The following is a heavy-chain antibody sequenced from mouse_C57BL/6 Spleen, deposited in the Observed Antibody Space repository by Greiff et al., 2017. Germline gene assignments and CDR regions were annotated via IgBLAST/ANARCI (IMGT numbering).Heavy chain of an antibody. Sequence: VQLQQSGPELVKPGASVKISCKASGYAFSSSWMNWVKQRPGKGLEWIGRVYPGDGDTNYNGKFKGKATLTADKSSSTAYRQLSSLTSEDSAVYFCARKGDWYFDVWGTGTTVTVSS. J-gene: IGHJ1*03. CDR3: ARKGDWYFDV. V-gene: IGHV1-82*01. CDR2: VYPGDGDT. CDR1: GYAFSSSW.